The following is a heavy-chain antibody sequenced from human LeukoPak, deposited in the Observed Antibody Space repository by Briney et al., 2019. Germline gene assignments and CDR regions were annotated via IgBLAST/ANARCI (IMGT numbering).Heavy chain of an antibody. J-gene: IGHJ4*02. V-gene: IGHV4-31*03. CDR2: ISYSGNT. Sequence: SETLSLTCTVSGGSITSGGYFWSWIRQHPGKGLEWIGYISYSGNTYYNPSLKSRLTISVDTSKNQFSLKLSSVTAVDTAVYYCARSFGESYFDYWGQGILVTVSS. CDR1: GGSITSGGYF. D-gene: IGHD3-10*01. CDR3: ARSFGESYFDY.